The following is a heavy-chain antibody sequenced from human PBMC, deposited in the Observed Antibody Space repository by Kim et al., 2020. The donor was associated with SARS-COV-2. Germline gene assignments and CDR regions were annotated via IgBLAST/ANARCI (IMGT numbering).Heavy chain of an antibody. Sequence: DSVKGRFTISRDNAKHSLYLQMNSMRDEDTAVYYGARDEHYRGYYYGMDVWGQGTTVTVSS. CDR3: ARDEHYRGYYYGMDV. J-gene: IGHJ6*02. D-gene: IGHD4-4*01. V-gene: IGHV3-48*02.